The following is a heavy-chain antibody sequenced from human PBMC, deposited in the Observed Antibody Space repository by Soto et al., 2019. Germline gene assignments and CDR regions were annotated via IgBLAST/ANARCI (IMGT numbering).Heavy chain of an antibody. CDR3: ARSNWNYSFDY. CDR1: GFTFSSYG. J-gene: IGHJ4*02. CDR2: ISYDGSEK. V-gene: IGHV3-30*03. D-gene: IGHD1-7*01. Sequence: QVQLVESGGGVVQPGRSLRLSCAASGFTFSSYGMHWVRQAPGKGLEWVAVISYDGSEKYYVDSVKGRFTISRDNAKNSLYLQMNSLRAEDTAVYYCARSNWNYSFDYWGQGTLVTVSS.